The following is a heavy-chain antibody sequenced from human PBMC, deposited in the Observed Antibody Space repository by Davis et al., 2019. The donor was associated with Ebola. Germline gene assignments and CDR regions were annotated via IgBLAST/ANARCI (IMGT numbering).Heavy chain of an antibody. D-gene: IGHD3-3*01. CDR3: AREGFFGVVIIDYYYYGMDV. V-gene: IGHV3-7*03. Sequence: GESLKISCAASGFTFSSYWMSWVRQAPGKGLEWVANIKQDGSEKYYVDSVKGRFTISRDNAKNSLYLQMNSLRAEDTAVYYCAREGFFGVVIIDYYYYGMDVWGQGTTVTVSS. CDR2: IKQDGSEK. J-gene: IGHJ6*02. CDR1: GFTFSSYW.